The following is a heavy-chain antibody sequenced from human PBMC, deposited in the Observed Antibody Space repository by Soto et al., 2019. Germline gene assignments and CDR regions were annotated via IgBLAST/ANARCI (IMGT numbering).Heavy chain of an antibody. Sequence: QVRLQESGPGLVKPSETLSLTCSVSGDSVSRYHWNWVRQSPGQGLEWIGLVSTPSGTVYNPSLASVLDVSLDTSKKQFRLRLTSVTAEDTDVYYCARRIAMAAVTLGGDNWLDPWGQGTLVVVSS. CDR2: VSTPSGT. J-gene: IGHJ5*02. D-gene: IGHD4-17*01. V-gene: IGHV4-4*08. CDR3: ARRIAMAAVTLGGDNWLDP. CDR1: GDSVSRYH.